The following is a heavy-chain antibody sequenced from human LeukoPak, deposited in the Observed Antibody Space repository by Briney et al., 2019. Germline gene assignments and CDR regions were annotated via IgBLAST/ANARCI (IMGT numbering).Heavy chain of an antibody. V-gene: IGHV4-59*01. J-gene: IGHJ4*02. Sequence: KSSETLSLTCTVSGGSISSYYWSWLRQPPGKGLEWIGDIYFSGSTNYNSSLKSRGPISADTSKNQFSLKLSSVTAADTAVYCCARWACCYYKNFDYWGQGTLVTVSS. CDR3: ARWACCYYKNFDY. CDR1: GGSISSYY. D-gene: IGHD3-22*01. CDR2: IYFSGST.